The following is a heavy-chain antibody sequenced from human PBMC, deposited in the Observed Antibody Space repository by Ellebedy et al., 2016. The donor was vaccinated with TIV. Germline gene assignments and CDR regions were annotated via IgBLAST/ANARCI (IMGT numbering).Heavy chain of an antibody. CDR2: IYSGGGT. D-gene: IGHD3-10*01. V-gene: IGHV3-66*01. J-gene: IGHJ4*02. CDR1: GFTVSSNS. Sequence: GESLKISCAASGFTVSSNSMNWVRQAPGKGLEWVSVIYSGGGTSYADSVKGRFTIFRDTSKNTLFLQMKSLRAEDTAVYYCARKHLYGLDWGQGTLVTVSS. CDR3: ARKHLYGLD.